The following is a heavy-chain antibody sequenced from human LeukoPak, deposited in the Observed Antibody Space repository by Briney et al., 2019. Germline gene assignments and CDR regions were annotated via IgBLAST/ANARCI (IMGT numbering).Heavy chain of an antibody. J-gene: IGHJ4*02. Sequence: PGGSLRLSCAASGFTFSTYWMHWVRQAPGKGLVWVSRINTDGSSTLYADSVKGRFTISRDNAKNTLHLQVNSLRAEDTAVYYCARGANYGGNLGVYWGQGTLVTVSS. CDR3: ARGANYGGNLGVY. CDR1: GFTFSTYW. V-gene: IGHV3-74*01. D-gene: IGHD4-23*01. CDR2: INTDGSST.